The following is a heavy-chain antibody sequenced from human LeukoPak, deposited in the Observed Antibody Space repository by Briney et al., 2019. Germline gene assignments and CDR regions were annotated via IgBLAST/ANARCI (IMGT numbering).Heavy chain of an antibody. CDR1: GFTFSSYS. CDR3: AREGSSGSGYYYYYMDV. J-gene: IGHJ6*03. CDR2: ISSSSSYI. V-gene: IGHV3-21*01. Sequence: PGGSLRLSCAASGFTFSSYSMNWVRQAPGKGLEWVSSISSSSSYIYYADSVKGRFTISRDNAKNSLYLQMNSLRAEDTAVYYCAREGSSGSGYYYYYMDVWGKGTTVAVSS. D-gene: IGHD6-19*01.